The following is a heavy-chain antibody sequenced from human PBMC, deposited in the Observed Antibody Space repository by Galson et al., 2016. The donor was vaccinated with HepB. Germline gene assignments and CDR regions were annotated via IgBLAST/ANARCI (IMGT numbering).Heavy chain of an antibody. CDR1: GFTFDDYG. CDR3: ARATPYFDILTGCYNDYFDY. CDR2: INWNGGST. D-gene: IGHD3-9*01. V-gene: IGHV3-20*04. Sequence: SLRLSCAASGFTFDDYGMSWVRQAPGKGLEWVSGINWNGGSTGYVDSVKGRFTISRDNAKNSLYLQMNNLRAEDTALYYCARATPYFDILTGCYNDYFDYWGQGTLVTVSS. J-gene: IGHJ4*02.